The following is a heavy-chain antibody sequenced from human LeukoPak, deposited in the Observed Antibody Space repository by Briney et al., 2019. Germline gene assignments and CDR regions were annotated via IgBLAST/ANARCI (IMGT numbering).Heavy chain of an antibody. Sequence: GGSLRLSRAASGFTFSSYAMSWVRQAPGKGLEWVSAISGSGGSTYYADSVKGRFTISRDNSKNTLYLQMNSLRAEDTAVYYCAKDFGSGSNPSFDYWGQGTLVTVSS. CDR2: ISGSGGST. V-gene: IGHV3-23*01. CDR1: GFTFSSYA. CDR3: AKDFGSGSNPSFDY. D-gene: IGHD6-19*01. J-gene: IGHJ4*02.